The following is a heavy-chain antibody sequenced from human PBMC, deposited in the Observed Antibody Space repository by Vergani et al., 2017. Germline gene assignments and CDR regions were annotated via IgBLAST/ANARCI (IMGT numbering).Heavy chain of an antibody. J-gene: IGHJ5*02. Sequence: EVQLVESGGGLVQPGGSLRLSCAASGFTVSSNYMSWVRQAPGKGLEWVSVIYSGGSTYYADSVKGRFTISRDNSKNTLYLQMNSLRAEDTAVYYCAKNAVGAANWFDPWGQGTLVIVSS. D-gene: IGHD1-26*01. CDR1: GFTVSSNY. CDR3: AKNAVGAANWFDP. V-gene: IGHV3-66*02. CDR2: IYSGGST.